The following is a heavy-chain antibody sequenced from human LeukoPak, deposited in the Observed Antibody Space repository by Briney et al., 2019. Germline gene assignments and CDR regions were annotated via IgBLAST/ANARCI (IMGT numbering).Heavy chain of an antibody. J-gene: IGHJ4*02. D-gene: IGHD3-10*01. V-gene: IGHV3-53*01. Sequence: GGSLRLSCAASGFTVSSNYMSWVRQAPGKGLEWVSVIYSGGSTYYADSVKGRFTISRDNSKNTLYLQMNSLRAEDTAVYYCARGFDYYGSGSYQYYFDYWGQGTLVTVSS. CDR1: GFTVSSNY. CDR3: ARGFDYYGSGSYQYYFDY. CDR2: IYSGGST.